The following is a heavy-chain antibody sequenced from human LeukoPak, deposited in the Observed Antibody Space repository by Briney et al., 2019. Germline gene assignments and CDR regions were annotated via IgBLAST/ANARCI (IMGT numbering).Heavy chain of an antibody. D-gene: IGHD3-22*01. Sequence: GGSLRLSCAVSGITLSNYGMTWVRQAPGKGLEWVAGISDTGWRTNYADSVKGRFTISRDNPKNTLYLQMNSLRAEDTAVYFCAKRGVVIRVILVGFHKEAYYFDSWGRGALVTVSS. CDR3: AKRGVVIRVILVGFHKEAYYFDS. V-gene: IGHV3-23*01. CDR1: GITLSNYG. J-gene: IGHJ4*02. CDR2: ISDTGWRT.